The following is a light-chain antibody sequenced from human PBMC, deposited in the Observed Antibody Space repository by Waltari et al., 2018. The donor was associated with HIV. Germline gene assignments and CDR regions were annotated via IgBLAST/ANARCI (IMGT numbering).Light chain of an antibody. Sequence: QSALTQPASVSGSPGQSITISCTGASSDVGGYNYVSWYQHHPGKAPKLIIYEVTNRPSGVSKRFSGSKSGNTASLTISGLQPEDEADYYCSSYSSTNTLGVFGGGTILTVL. V-gene: IGLV2-14*01. J-gene: IGLJ3*02. CDR1: SSDVGGYNY. CDR2: EVT. CDR3: SSYSSTNTLGV.